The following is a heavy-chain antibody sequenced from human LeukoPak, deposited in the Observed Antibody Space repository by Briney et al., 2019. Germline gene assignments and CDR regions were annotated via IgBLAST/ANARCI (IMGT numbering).Heavy chain of an antibody. Sequence: PGGSLRLSCAASGFTFTSYAMSWVRQAPGKGLEWVSAISGSGGSTYYADSVKGRFTIYRDNSKNTLYLQMNSLRAEDTAIYHCAQDRAWGAYAYWGQGALVTVSS. CDR1: GFTFTSYA. D-gene: IGHD2-21*01. V-gene: IGHV3-23*01. CDR2: ISGSGGST. J-gene: IGHJ4*02. CDR3: AQDRAWGAYAY.